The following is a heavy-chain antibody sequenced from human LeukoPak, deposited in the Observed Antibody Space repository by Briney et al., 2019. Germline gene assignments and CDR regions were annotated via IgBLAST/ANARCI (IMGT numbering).Heavy chain of an antibody. CDR1: GFTFSYYS. Sequence: PGGSLRLSCAASGFTFSYYSMNWVRQAPGKGLEWVSSISNSSSYIYYADSMKGRFTISRDNAKNSLNLQMNNVRAEDTAVYYCAKDKAEVRQLVPYYWGQGTLVTVSS. V-gene: IGHV3-21*01. CDR2: ISNSSSYI. J-gene: IGHJ4*02. D-gene: IGHD6-13*01. CDR3: AKDKAEVRQLVPYY.